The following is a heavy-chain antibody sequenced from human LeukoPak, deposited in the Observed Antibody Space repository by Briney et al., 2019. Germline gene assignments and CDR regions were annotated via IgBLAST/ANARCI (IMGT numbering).Heavy chain of an antibody. Sequence: GESLKISCTGSGYTFSSYWIAWVRQVPGKGLESMGIIYGGDSDTRYSPSSQGQVTISADRSARTAYLEWTSLKASDTAIYYCAGRGIEVRGDTFDIWGQGTMVTVSS. CDR3: AGRGIEVRGDTFDI. CDR2: IYGGDSDT. V-gene: IGHV5-51*01. CDR1: GYTFSSYW. J-gene: IGHJ3*02. D-gene: IGHD6-19*01.